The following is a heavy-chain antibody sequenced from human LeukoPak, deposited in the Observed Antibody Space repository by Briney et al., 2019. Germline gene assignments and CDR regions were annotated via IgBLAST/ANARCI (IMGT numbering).Heavy chain of an antibody. V-gene: IGHV4-59*08. J-gene: IGHJ5*02. Sequence: SETLSLTCTVSGGSITNYYWSWIRQPPGKGLEWIGFSYYNGNTNYNPSLKSRVTISVDTSKNQFSLKLSSVTAADTAVYYCAASVWFGELIDSPWGQGTLVTVSS. D-gene: IGHD3-10*01. CDR3: AASVWFGELIDSP. CDR2: SYYNGNT. CDR1: GGSITNYY.